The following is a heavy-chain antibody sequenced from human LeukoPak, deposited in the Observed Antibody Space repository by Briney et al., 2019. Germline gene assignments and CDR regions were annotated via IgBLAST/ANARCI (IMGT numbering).Heavy chain of an antibody. Sequence: PSETLSLTCTVSGGSISSYYWSWIRQPARKGLEWIGRIYTSGSTNYNPSLKSRVTMSVDTSKNQFSLKLSSVTAADTAVYYCARGVLLWFGEPGAFDIWGQGTMVTVSS. CDR3: ARGVLLWFGEPGAFDI. V-gene: IGHV4-4*07. D-gene: IGHD3-10*01. CDR1: GGSISSYY. CDR2: IYTSGST. J-gene: IGHJ3*02.